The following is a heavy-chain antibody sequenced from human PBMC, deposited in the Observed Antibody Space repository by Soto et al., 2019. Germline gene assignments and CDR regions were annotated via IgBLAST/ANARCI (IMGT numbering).Heavy chain of an antibody. CDR1: GFTFSSYA. V-gene: IGHV3-23*01. D-gene: IGHD6-13*01. Sequence: EVQLLESGGGLVQPGGSLRLSCAASGFTFSSYAMSWVRQAPGKRLEWVAAISGSGGSTYYAGSVKGRFTISRDQSTITLYRHMNSLRAEDTAVYYCAKDPGYSSSPEAVDYWGQGSLVTVAS. CDR3: AKDPGYSSSPEAVDY. J-gene: IGHJ4*02. CDR2: ISGSGGST.